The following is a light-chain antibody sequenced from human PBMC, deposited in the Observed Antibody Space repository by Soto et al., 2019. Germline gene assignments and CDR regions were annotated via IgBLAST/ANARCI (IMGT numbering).Light chain of an antibody. V-gene: IGKV3-15*01. CDR1: QSLSSN. Sequence: ETVMTQSPATLSVSPGERATLSCRASQSLSSNLAWYQQKPGQAPRLLTFGASTRAIGIPARFSGSGSGTEFTLTISSLQSEDFAVYYCQQYNNWPWTFGQGTKVEIK. CDR3: QQYNNWPWT. CDR2: GAS. J-gene: IGKJ1*01.